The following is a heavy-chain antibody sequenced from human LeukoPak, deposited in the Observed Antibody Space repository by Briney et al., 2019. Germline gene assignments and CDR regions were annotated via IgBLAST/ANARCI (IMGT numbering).Heavy chain of an antibody. CDR1: GFTFSSYA. J-gene: IGHJ4*02. CDR3: AKDLLGYYYDSSGCDY. Sequence: GGSLRLSCAASGFTFSSYAMNWVRQAPGKGLEWVSAISGSGGSTYYADSVKGRFTISRDNSKNTLYLQMNSLRAEDTAVYYCAKDLLGYYYDSSGCDYWGQGTLVTVSS. CDR2: ISGSGGST. V-gene: IGHV3-23*01. D-gene: IGHD3-22*01.